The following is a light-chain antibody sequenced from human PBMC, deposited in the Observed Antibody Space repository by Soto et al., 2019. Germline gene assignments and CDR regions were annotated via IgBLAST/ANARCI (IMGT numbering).Light chain of an antibody. J-gene: IGKJ4*01. CDR1: QSVSSY. CDR3: QQRSNWPPGLT. CDR2: DAS. Sequence: EIVLTQSPATLSLSPGERATLSCRASQSVSSYLAWYQQKPGQAPRLLIYDASNRATGIPARFSGSGSVTDFTLTISSLEPEDFSVYYCQQRSNWPPGLTFGGGTKVEIK. V-gene: IGKV3-11*01.